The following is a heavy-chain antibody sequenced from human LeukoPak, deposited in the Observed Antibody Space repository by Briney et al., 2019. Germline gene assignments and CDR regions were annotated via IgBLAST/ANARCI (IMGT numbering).Heavy chain of an antibody. CDR2: INPSGGRA. CDR3: ARSYYAILTGYHPFDY. Sequence: ASVKVSCKASGYTFTSYYMHWVRQAPGQGLEWMGIINPSGGRASYAQKFQGRVTITADKSTSTAYMELSSLRSEDTAVYYCARSYYAILTGYHPFDYWGQGTLVTVSS. D-gene: IGHD3-9*01. J-gene: IGHJ4*02. V-gene: IGHV1-46*01. CDR1: GYTFTSYY.